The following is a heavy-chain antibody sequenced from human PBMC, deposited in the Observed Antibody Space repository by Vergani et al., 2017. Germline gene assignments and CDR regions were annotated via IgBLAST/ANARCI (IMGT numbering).Heavy chain of an antibody. J-gene: IGHJ5*02. D-gene: IGHD3-22*01. CDR2: IYYSENK. Sequence: QVQLQESGPRLVKPSETLSLICSVSGYSISSGYFWGWIRQSPGKGLEWIGSIYYSENKFYNPSLESRVTLSIDTTKNQFSLKLKSVTAADTAVYYCARCFRDEGMIYGGTVENWFDPWGQGTLVTVSS. V-gene: IGHV4-38-2*02. CDR3: ARCFRDEGMIYGGTVENWFDP. CDR1: GYSISSGYF.